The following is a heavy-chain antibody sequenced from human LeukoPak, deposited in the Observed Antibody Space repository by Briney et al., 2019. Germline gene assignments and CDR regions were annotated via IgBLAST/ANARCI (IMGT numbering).Heavy chain of an antibody. CDR1: GYTFTSYG. CDR3: ARDAIAQGSGSSYYYYYMDV. J-gene: IGHJ6*03. V-gene: IGHV1-18*01. D-gene: IGHD1-26*01. CDR2: ISAYNGNT. Sequence: GASVKVSCKASGYTFTSYGISWVRQAPGQGLEWMGWISAYNGNTNYAQKLQGRVTMTTDTSTSTAYMELRSLRSDDTAVYYCARDAIAQGSGSSYYYYYMDVWGKGTTVTISS.